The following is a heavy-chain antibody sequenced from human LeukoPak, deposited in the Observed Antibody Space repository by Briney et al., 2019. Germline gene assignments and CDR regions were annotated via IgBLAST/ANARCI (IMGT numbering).Heavy chain of an antibody. CDR2: ISGSGGST. V-gene: IGHV3-23*01. CDR3: AKDILYYYDSSADDWIDY. D-gene: IGHD3-22*01. CDR1: GFTFSSYA. J-gene: IGHJ4*02. Sequence: GGSLRLSCAASGFTFSSYAMSWVRQAPGKGLEWVSAISGSGGSTYYADSVKGRFTISRDNSKNTLYLQMNSLRAEDTAVYYCAKDILYYYDSSADDWIDYWGQGTLVTVSS.